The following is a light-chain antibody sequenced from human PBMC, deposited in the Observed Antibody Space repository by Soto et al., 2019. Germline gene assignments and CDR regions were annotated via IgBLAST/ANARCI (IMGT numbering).Light chain of an antibody. V-gene: IGKV3-11*01. CDR1: QSVSSY. Sequence: EIVLTQSRATLSLSPGERATLSCRASQSVSSYLAWYQQKPGQAPRLLIYDASNRATGIPARFSGSGSGTDFTLTISSLEPEDFAVYYCQQRSNRPTFGQGTKVEIK. CDR3: QQRSNRPT. CDR2: DAS. J-gene: IGKJ1*01.